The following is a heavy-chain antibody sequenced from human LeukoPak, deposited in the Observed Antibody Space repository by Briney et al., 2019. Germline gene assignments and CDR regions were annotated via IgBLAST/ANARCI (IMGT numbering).Heavy chain of an antibody. J-gene: IGHJ4*02. CDR2: ISYDGSNK. CDR3: AKDQYYYDSSGYSDY. CDR1: GFTLSSYG. D-gene: IGHD3-22*01. V-gene: IGHV3-30*18. Sequence: GGSLRLSCAASGFTLSSYGMHWVRQAPGKGLEWVAVISYDGSNKYYADSVKGRFTISRDNSKNTLYLQMNSLRAEDTAVYYCAKDQYYYDSSGYSDYWGQGTLVTVSS.